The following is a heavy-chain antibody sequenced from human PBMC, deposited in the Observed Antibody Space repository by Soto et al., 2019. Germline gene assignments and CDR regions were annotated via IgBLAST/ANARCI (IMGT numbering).Heavy chain of an antibody. J-gene: IGHJ5*02. CDR2: INHSGST. CDR3: ASSLIAAAGTNGNWFDP. CDR1: GGSFSGYY. V-gene: IGHV4-34*01. D-gene: IGHD6-13*01. Sequence: SETLSLTCAVYGGSFSGYYWSWIRQPPGKGLEWIGEINHSGSTNYNPSLKSRVTISVDTSKNQFSLKLSSVTAADTAVYYCASSLIAAAGTNGNWFDPWGQGTLVTVSS.